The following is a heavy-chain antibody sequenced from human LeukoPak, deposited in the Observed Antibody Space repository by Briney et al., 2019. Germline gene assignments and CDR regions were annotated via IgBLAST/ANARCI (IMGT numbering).Heavy chain of an antibody. Sequence: SETLSLTCTVSGGSISSYYWSWIRQPAGKGLEGIGRIYTSGSTNYNPSPKSRVTISVDKSKNQFSLKLSSVPAADTAVYYCARVLSSWQFDYWGQGTLVTVSS. CDR1: GGSISSYY. D-gene: IGHD6-13*01. V-gene: IGHV4-4*07. CDR3: ARVLSSWQFDY. CDR2: IYTSGST. J-gene: IGHJ4*02.